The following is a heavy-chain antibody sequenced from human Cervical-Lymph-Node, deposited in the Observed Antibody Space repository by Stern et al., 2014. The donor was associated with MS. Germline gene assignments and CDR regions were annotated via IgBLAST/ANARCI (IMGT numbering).Heavy chain of an antibody. CDR2: INTNTGNP. V-gene: IGHV7-4-1*02. CDR1: GYSFTHFA. Sequence: VQLVQSGSELKKPGASVKVSCKASGYSFTHFALNWVRHAPGQGLQWMGWINTNTGNPSYAQAFTGRFVCSLDTSVSTAYLQISSLKAEDTAVYYCARDPHDYGDRFDYWGQGTLVTVSS. J-gene: IGHJ4*02. D-gene: IGHD4-17*01. CDR3: ARDPHDYGDRFDY.